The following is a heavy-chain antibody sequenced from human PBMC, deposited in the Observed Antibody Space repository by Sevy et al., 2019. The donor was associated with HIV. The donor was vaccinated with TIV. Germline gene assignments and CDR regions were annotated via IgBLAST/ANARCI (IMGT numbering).Heavy chain of an antibody. V-gene: IGHV1-69*04. CDR2: IIPILGVA. D-gene: IGHD3-22*01. Sequence: ASVKVSCKASGGTFSNYAINWVRQAPGQGLEWMGRIIPILGVAKYAQMFQVRVTITADKSTGTAYMELSSLRSEDTAVYYCARDRDTYYSHSGGYYFFDYWGQGTLVTVSS. J-gene: IGHJ4*02. CDR1: GGTFSNYA. CDR3: ARDRDTYYSHSGGYYFFDY.